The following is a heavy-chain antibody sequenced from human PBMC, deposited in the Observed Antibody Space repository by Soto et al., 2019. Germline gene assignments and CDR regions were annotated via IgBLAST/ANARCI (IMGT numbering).Heavy chain of an antibody. CDR1: GDSVSSNSAA. CDR3: VRDLHQPLRTYCDD. CDR2: TYYRSRWYN. D-gene: IGHD2-21*02. Sequence: PSQTLSLTCAISGDSVSSNSAAWNWIRQSPSRGLQWLGRTYYRSRWYNDYAVSVQSRITINADTSKNQFSLQLNSVTLEDTAIYYCVRDLHQPLRTYCDDWGQGSLVTVSS. J-gene: IGHJ4*02. V-gene: IGHV6-1*01.